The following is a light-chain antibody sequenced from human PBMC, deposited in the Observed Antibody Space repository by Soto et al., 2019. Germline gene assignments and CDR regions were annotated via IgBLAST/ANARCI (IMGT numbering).Light chain of an antibody. CDR2: AAT. CDR3: QQSYRLPLT. Sequence: DIQMTQSPSSMSASVGDRVTITCRASRDISRYLNWYQQKPGKAPKLLIFAATTLQSGVPSRFSGNVSGTDFSLTITSLQPEDFATYYCQQSYRLPLTFCPGTKVDI. CDR1: RDISRY. J-gene: IGKJ3*01. V-gene: IGKV1-39*01.